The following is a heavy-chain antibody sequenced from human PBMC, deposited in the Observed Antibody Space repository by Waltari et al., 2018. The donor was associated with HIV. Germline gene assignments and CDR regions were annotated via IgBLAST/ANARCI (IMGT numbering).Heavy chain of an antibody. V-gene: IGHV1-2*04. CDR2: INPNIGGT. J-gene: IGHJ4*02. CDR3: ASGYSGYDSFDY. Sequence: QVQLVQSGAEVKKPGASVKVSCKASGYTFTGYYMHWVRQAPGQGLEWMGWINPNIGGTNYAQKFQGWVTMTRDTSISTAYMELSRLRSDDTAVYYCASGYSGYDSFDYWGQGTLVTVSS. CDR1: GYTFTGYY. D-gene: IGHD5-12*01.